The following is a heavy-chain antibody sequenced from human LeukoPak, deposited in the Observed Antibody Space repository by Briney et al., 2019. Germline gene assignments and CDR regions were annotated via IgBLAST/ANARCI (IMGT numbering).Heavy chain of an antibody. Sequence: PSETLSLTCTVSGGSITSGHYYWSWIRQPPGKGLEWIGYIYYSGSTIYNPSLKSRVTISVDTSKNQFSLKLSSVTAADTAVYYCARRRSIMYDGNYFDYWGQGTLVTVSS. CDR3: ARRRSIMYDGNYFDY. D-gene: IGHD2-8*01. V-gene: IGHV4-61*01. CDR1: GGSITSGHYY. CDR2: IYYSGST. J-gene: IGHJ4*02.